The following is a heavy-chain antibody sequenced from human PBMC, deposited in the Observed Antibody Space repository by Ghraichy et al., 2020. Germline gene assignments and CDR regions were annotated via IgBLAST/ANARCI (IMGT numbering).Heavy chain of an antibody. CDR1: GFNFGSYW. D-gene: IGHD5-12*01. CDR3: ARKYSGLDY. V-gene: IGHV3-7*01. CDR2: INPDGGDK. J-gene: IGHJ4*02. Sequence: GGSLRLSCAASGFNFGSYWMSWVRQAPGKGLEWVANINPDGGDKYYVDSVKGRFTISRDNAKNSLSLQMNSVGAEDTAVYYCARKYSGLDYWGQGTRVTVSS.